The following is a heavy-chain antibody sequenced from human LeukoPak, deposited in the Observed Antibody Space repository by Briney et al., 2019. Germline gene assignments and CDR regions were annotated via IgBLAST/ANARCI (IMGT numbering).Heavy chain of an antibody. CDR3: ARGVIAAGTSP. CDR2: INHSGST. Sequence: SETLSLTCAVYGGSFSGYYWSWIRQPPGKGLEWIGEINHSGSTNYNPSLKSRVTISVDTSKNQFPLKLSSVTAADTAVYYCARGVIAAGTSPWGQGTLVTVSS. CDR1: GGSFSGYY. D-gene: IGHD6-13*01. J-gene: IGHJ5*02. V-gene: IGHV4-34*01.